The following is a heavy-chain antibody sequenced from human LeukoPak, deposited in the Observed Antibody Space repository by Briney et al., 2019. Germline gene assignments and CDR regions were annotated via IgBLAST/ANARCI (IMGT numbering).Heavy chain of an antibody. CDR2: ITDSGERT. CDR3: AKQNVPTTGSNYYMDV. Sequence: GGSLRLSCAASGFTFRSCDMSWVRQAPGKGLEWVSTITDSGERTNYPDSVKGRFTISRDKSKNTLYLQMNSLRAEDTAVYYCAKQNVPTTGSNYYMDVWGTGTTVTVSS. CDR1: GFTFRSCD. V-gene: IGHV3-23*01. D-gene: IGHD1-1*01. J-gene: IGHJ6*03.